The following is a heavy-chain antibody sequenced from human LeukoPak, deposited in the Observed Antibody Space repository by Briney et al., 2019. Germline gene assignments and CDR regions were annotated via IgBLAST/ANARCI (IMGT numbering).Heavy chain of an antibody. CDR1: GGSISSGGYY. D-gene: IGHD2-2*01. V-gene: IGHV4-30-2*01. J-gene: IGHJ4*02. Sequence: SETLSLTCTVSGGSISSGGYYWSWIRQPPGKGPEWIGYIYHSGSTYYNPSLKSRVTISVDTSKNQFSLKLSSVTAADTAVYYCASARGVYCSSTSCSFDYWGQGTLVTVSS. CDR2: IYHSGST. CDR3: ASARGVYCSSTSCSFDY.